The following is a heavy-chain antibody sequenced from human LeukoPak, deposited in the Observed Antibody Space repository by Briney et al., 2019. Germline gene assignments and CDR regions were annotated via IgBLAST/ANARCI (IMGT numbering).Heavy chain of an antibody. V-gene: IGHV3-49*04. CDR2: IRSKAYGGTT. CDR3: TRDRGSYGYFWSSY. CDR1: GFTFSNCA. J-gene: IGHJ4*02. D-gene: IGHD5-18*01. Sequence: GGSLRLSCAASGFTFSNCAMSWVRQAPGKGLEWVGFIRSKAYGGTTEYAASVKGRFTISRDDSKSIAYLQMNSLKTEDTAVYYCTRDRGSYGYFWSSYWGQGTLVTVSS.